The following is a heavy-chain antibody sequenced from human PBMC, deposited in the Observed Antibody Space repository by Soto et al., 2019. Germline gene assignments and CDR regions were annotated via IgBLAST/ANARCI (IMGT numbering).Heavy chain of an antibody. Sequence: QVQLQESGPGLVKPSQTLSLTCTVSGGSISSGGYYWSWIRQHPGKGLEWIGYIYYSGSTYYNPSRKSRVTISVDTSKNQFSLKLSSVTAADTAVYYCARGPTPKYYYYGMDVWGQGTTVTVSS. J-gene: IGHJ6*02. CDR3: ARGPTPKYYYYGMDV. D-gene: IGHD2-15*01. V-gene: IGHV4-31*03. CDR1: GGSISSGGYY. CDR2: IYYSGST.